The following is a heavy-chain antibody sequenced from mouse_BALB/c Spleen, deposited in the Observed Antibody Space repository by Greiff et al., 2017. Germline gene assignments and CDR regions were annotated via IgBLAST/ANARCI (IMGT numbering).Heavy chain of an antibody. CDR2: INPSTGYT. CDR1: GYTFTSYW. Sequence: QVQLQQSGAELAKPGASVKMSCKASGYTFTSYWMHWVKQRPGQGLQWIGYINPSTGYTEYNQKFKDKATLTADKSSSTAYMQLSSLTSEDSAVYYCASPTATSACFAYWGQGTLVTVSA. V-gene: IGHV1-7*01. CDR3: ASPTATSACFAY. J-gene: IGHJ3*01. D-gene: IGHD1-2*01.